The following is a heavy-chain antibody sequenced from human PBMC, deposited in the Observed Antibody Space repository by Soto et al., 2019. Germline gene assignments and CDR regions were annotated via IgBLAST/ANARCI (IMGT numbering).Heavy chain of an antibody. CDR1: GGSFSGYY. Sequence: PSETLSLTCAVYGGSFSGYYWSWIRQPPGKGLEWIGEINHSGSTNYNPSLKSRVTISVDTSKNQFPLKLSSVTAADTAVYYCAREEAVGDSGYDIASVYWGQGTLVTVSS. D-gene: IGHD5-12*01. CDR2: INHSGST. J-gene: IGHJ4*02. CDR3: AREEAVGDSGYDIASVY. V-gene: IGHV4-34*01.